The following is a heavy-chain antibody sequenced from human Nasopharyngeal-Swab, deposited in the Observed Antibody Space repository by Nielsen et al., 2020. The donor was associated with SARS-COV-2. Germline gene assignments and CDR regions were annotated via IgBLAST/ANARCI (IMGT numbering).Heavy chain of an antibody. V-gene: IGHV3-13*01. D-gene: IGHD5-12*01. Sequence: GESLKISCAASGFTFSSYDMHWVRQATGKGLEWVSAIGTAGDTYYPGSVKGRFTISRENAKNSLYLQMNSLRAGDTAVYYCARGAYITTITFRYGMDVWGQGTTVTVPS. J-gene: IGHJ6*02. CDR3: ARGAYITTITFRYGMDV. CDR1: GFTFSSYD. CDR2: IGTAGDT.